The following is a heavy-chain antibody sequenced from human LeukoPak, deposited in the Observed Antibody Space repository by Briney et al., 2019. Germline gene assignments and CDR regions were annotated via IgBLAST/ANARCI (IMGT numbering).Heavy chain of an antibody. V-gene: IGHV3-23*01. CDR3: ARDRRGSGVVGTFDI. Sequence: GGSLRLSCAASGVTFTNYAMTSVRQAPGKGLEWVSSISGSGGHTYYTDSVKGRFTVSRDNSKNTLYLQMNSLRAEDRAAYDCARDRRGSGVVGTFDIWGQGSLVTVSS. CDR1: GVTFTNYA. CDR2: ISGSGGHT. J-gene: IGHJ3*02. D-gene: IGHD1-26*01.